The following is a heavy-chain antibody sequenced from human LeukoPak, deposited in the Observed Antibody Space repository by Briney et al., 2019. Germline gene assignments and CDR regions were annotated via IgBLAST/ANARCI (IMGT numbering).Heavy chain of an antibody. Sequence: GGSLRLSPAPPRFTLRSYWMHWVPQAPGNGLVGGSRINRDGSITSYADSVKGRFTISRDNAKNTLYLQMNSLRAEDTAVYYCARSSGSYYGYWGQGTLVTVSS. J-gene: IGHJ4*02. CDR3: ARSSGSYYGY. D-gene: IGHD1-26*01. V-gene: IGHV3-74*01. CDR1: RFTLRSYW. CDR2: INRDGSIT.